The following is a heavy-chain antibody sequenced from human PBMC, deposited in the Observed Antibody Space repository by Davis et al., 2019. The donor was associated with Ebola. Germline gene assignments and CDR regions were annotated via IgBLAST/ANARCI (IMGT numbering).Heavy chain of an antibody. V-gene: IGHV4-34*01. J-gene: IGHJ4*03. CDR1: GGSISSYY. D-gene: IGHD3-22*01. CDR2: INHSGST. CDR3: ARGSMGYYFDY. Sequence: MPSETLSLTCTVSGGSISSYYWSWIRQPPGKGLEWIGEINHSGSTNYNPSLKSRVTISVDTSKNQFSLKLSSVTAADTAVYYCARGSMGYYFDYWGQGTTVTVSS.